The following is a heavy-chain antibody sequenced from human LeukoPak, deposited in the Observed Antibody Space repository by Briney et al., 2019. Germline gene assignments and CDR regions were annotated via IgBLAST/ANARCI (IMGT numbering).Heavy chain of an antibody. Sequence: PSETLSLTGTGSGGSISSYYWSWIRQPAGKGLEWIGRIHTSGSTNYNPSLKSRVTMSVDTSKNQFSLKLSSVTAADTAVYYCARDGGSYGLSYFDYWGQGTLVTVSS. J-gene: IGHJ4*02. V-gene: IGHV4-4*07. CDR3: ARDGGSYGLSYFDY. CDR2: IHTSGST. CDR1: GGSISSYY. D-gene: IGHD5-18*01.